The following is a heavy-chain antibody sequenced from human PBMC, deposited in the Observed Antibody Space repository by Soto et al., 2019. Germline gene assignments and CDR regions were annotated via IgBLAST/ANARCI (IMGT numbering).Heavy chain of an antibody. Sequence: QVQLVQSGAEVKNPGASVKVSCKASGYSFTRYGIAWARQAPGQGLEWMGWINAYNGNTNYAQNLQGRLTLTTDTSTTIAYMELRSLRSNDTAIYYCAMVDVYVTPSPQDVWGQGTTVTVSS. J-gene: IGHJ6*02. V-gene: IGHV1-18*01. CDR3: AMVDVYVTPSPQDV. CDR2: INAYNGNT. D-gene: IGHD3-16*01. CDR1: GYSFTRYG.